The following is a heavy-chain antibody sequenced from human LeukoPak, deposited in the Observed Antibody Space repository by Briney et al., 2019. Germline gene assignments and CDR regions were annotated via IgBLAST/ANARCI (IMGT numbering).Heavy chain of an antibody. V-gene: IGHV3-21*04. CDR3: AEEGRSLQTY. CDR1: GFTFSSYS. Sequence: PGGSLRPSCAASGFTFSSYSMNWVRQAPGKGLEWVSSISSSSSYIYYADSVKGRFTISRDNAKNSLYLQMNSLRVEDTAVYYCAEEGRSLQTYWGQGTLVTVSS. J-gene: IGHJ4*02. CDR2: ISSSSSYI. D-gene: IGHD5-24*01.